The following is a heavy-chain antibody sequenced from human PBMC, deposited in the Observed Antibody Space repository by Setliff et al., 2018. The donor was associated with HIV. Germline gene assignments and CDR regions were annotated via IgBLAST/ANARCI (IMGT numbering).Heavy chain of an antibody. V-gene: IGHV4-59*08. D-gene: IGHD2-2*01. J-gene: IGHJ3*02. CDR2: VYNSGTT. CDR3: AGQDIGAVPALGAFDI. Sequence: PSETLSLTCTVSGASSSSHYWSWIRQPPGKAPEWIGYVYNSGTTKYNPSLKSRVTISVDTSKSQFSLRLTSVTAADTAVYYCAGQDIGAVPALGAFDIWGQGTMVTVS. CDR1: GASSSSHY.